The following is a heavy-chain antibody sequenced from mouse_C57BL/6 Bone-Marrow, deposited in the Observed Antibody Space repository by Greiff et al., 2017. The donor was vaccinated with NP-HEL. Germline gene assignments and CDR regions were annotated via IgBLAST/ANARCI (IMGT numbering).Heavy chain of an antibody. J-gene: IGHJ3*01. D-gene: IGHD2-5*01. Sequence: VQLKESGPELVKPGASVKIPCKASGYTFTDYNMDWVKQSHGKSLEWIGDINPNNGGTIYNQKFKGKATLTVDKSSSTAYMELRSLTSEDTAVYYCARTGFYSNYDFAYWGQGTLVTVSA. V-gene: IGHV1-18*01. CDR3: ARTGFYSNYDFAY. CDR2: INPNNGGT. CDR1: GYTFTDYN.